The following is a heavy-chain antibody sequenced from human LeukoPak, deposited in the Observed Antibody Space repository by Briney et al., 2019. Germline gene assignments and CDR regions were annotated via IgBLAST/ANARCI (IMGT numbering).Heavy chain of an antibody. CDR3: AKEVKYYDFWSGYYPYFDY. CDR1: GFTFSSYA. J-gene: IGHJ4*02. V-gene: IGHV3-23*01. D-gene: IGHD3-3*01. CDR2: ISGSGGST. Sequence: GALRLSCAASGFTFSSYAMSWVRQAPGKGLEWVSAISGSGGSTYYADSVKGWFTISRDNSKNTLYLQMNSLRAEDTAVYYCAKEVKYYDFWSGYYPYFDYWGQGTLVTVSS.